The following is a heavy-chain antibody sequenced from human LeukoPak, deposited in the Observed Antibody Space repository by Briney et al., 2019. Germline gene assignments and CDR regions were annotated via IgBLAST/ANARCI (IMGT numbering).Heavy chain of an antibody. Sequence: PSETLSLTCTVSGGSISSYCWSWIRQPPGKGLEWIGYIYYSGSTNYNPSLKSRVTISVDTSKNQFSLKLSSVTTADTAVYYCARVGLSGGQQLVLDYWGQGTLVTVSS. CDR1: GGSISSYC. J-gene: IGHJ4*02. CDR3: ARVGLSGGQQLVLDY. D-gene: IGHD6-13*01. CDR2: IYYSGST. V-gene: IGHV4-59*01.